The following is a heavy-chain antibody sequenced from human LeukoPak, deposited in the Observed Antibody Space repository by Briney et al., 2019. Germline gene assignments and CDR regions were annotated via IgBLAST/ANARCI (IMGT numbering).Heavy chain of an antibody. CDR2: ISPYNGNT. J-gene: IGHJ6*03. Sequence: ASVKVSCKASGYTFTNYGISWVRQAPGQGREWMGWISPYNGNTNYAQKRQGRVTMTTDTSTSTAYMELRSLRSDDTAVYYCARVRNDWAVAGDYYYYYMDVWGKGTTVTVSS. CDR1: GYTFTNYG. CDR3: ARVRNDWAVAGDYYYYYMDV. D-gene: IGHD6-19*01. V-gene: IGHV1-18*01.